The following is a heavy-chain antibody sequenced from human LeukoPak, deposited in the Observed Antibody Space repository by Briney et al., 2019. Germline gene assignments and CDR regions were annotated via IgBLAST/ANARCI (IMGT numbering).Heavy chain of an antibody. D-gene: IGHD1-26*01. V-gene: IGHV3-74*01. CDR3: ASRAVRRTYYVYYFHY. Sequence: PGGSLRLSYAASGFSFSIFCMHCVRQAPGKGLVWVSRINSDGSSTNYADSVKGRFTISRDNAKNTLYLQMNSLRVEDTAVYYCASRAVRRTYYVYYFHYWGQGTQVTVSS. CDR2: INSDGSST. CDR1: GFSFSIFC. J-gene: IGHJ4*02.